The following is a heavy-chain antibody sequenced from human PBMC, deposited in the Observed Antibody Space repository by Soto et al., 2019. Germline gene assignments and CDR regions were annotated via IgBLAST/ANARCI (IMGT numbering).Heavy chain of an antibody. J-gene: IGHJ6*02. Sequence: GASVKVSCKASGYTFTSYGISWVRQAPGQGLEWMGWISAYNGNTNYAQKLQGRVTMTTDTSTSTAYMELRSLGSDDTAVYYCATQGRLGGNYYYGMDVWGQGTTVTVSS. CDR1: GYTFTSYG. CDR2: ISAYNGNT. CDR3: ATQGRLGGNYYYGMDV. D-gene: IGHD1-26*01. V-gene: IGHV1-18*04.